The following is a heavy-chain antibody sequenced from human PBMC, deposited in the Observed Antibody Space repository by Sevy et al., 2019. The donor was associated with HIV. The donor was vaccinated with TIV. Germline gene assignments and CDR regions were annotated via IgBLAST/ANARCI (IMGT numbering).Heavy chain of an antibody. V-gene: IGHV3-49*04. Sequence: GGSLRLSCTASGFTFGDYAMSWVRQAPGKGLEWVGFIRSKAYGGTTEYAASVKGRFTISRDDSKSIAYLQMNSLKTQGTAVYYLSKDFPVYYGSSGSDYFGMGVWGQGTTVTVSS. D-gene: IGHD3-22*01. J-gene: IGHJ6*02. CDR2: IRSKAYGGTT. CDR3: SKDFPVYYGSSGSDYFGMGV. CDR1: GFTFGDYA.